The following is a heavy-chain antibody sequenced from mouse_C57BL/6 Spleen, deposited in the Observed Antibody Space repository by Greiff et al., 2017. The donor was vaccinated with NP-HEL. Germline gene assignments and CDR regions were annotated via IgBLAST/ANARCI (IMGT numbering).Heavy chain of an antibody. J-gene: IGHJ4*01. CDR3: ARWTTIGDAMDY. CDR1: GFTFSDYY. D-gene: IGHD2-1*01. CDR2: ISNGGGST. Sequence: EVMLVESGGGLVQPGGSLKLSCAASGFTFSDYYMYWVRQTPEKRLEWVAYISNGGGSTYYPDTVKGRFTISRDNAKNTLYLQMSRLKSEDTAMYYCARWTTIGDAMDYWGQGTSVTVSS. V-gene: IGHV5-12*01.